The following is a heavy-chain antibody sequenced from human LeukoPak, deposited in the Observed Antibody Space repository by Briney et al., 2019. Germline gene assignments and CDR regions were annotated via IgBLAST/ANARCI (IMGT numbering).Heavy chain of an antibody. CDR1: GFTFSSYG. D-gene: IGHD2/OR15-2a*01. Sequence: GGSLRLSCATSGFTFSSYGFHWVRQALGKGLEWVAVIWYDGSQKYYLDSVKGRFTISRDNARNSLYLQMNSLRAEDTAVYFCARGGLSIMGYWGQGTLVTVSS. V-gene: IGHV3-33*01. CDR3: ARGGLSIMGY. CDR2: IWYDGSQK. J-gene: IGHJ4*02.